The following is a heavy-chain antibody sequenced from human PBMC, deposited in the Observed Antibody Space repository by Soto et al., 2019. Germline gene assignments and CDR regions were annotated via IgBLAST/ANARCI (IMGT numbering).Heavy chain of an antibody. V-gene: IGHV3-23*01. J-gene: IGHJ6*02. Sequence: EVQLLESGGGLVQPGGSLRLSCAASGFTFSIYAMSWVRQAPGKGLEWVSVISGTGGSTYYADSVKGRFTISRDNSKNTLYLQLNSLRAEDTAVYYCAKGLRYEYYYGMDVWGPGTTVTVSS. CDR3: AKGLRYEYYYGMDV. CDR1: GFTFSIYA. CDR2: ISGTGGST. D-gene: IGHD3-9*01.